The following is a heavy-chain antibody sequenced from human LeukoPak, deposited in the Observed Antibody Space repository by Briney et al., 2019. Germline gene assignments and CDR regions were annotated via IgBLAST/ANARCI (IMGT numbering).Heavy chain of an antibody. D-gene: IGHD3/OR15-3a*01. CDR3: AKRGVVIRVILVGFHKEAYYFES. CDR2: ISDSGGST. Sequence: GGSLRLSCAVSGITLNNYGMTWVRQAPGKGLEWVSGISDSGGSTKYADSVKGRFTISGDNPKNTLYLQMNSLRAEDTAVYFCAKRGVVIRVILVGFHKEAYYFESWGQGAPVTVSS. J-gene: IGHJ4*02. CDR1: GITLNNYG. V-gene: IGHV3-23*01.